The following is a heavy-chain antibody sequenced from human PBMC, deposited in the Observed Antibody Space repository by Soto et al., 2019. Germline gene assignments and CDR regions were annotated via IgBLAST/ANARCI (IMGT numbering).Heavy chain of an antibody. V-gene: IGHV3-11*01. Sequence: PGGSLRLSCAASGLTFSDYYRTWIRQAPGKGLEWVSYISSSAGTISYADSVKGRFTISRDNAKNSLYLQMNSLRAEDTAVYYCARAMYSSKTEFEYWGQGTLVTVYS. J-gene: IGHJ4*02. CDR3: ARAMYSSKTEFEY. D-gene: IGHD6-13*01. CDR2: ISSSAGTI. CDR1: GLTFSDYY.